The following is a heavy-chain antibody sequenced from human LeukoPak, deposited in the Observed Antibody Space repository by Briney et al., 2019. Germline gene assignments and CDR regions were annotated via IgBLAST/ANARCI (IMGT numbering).Heavy chain of an antibody. CDR3: ARNGRVRRVVQDLFEY. Sequence: SVKVSCKASGGTFSSYAISWVRQAPGQGLEWMGGIIPIFGTANYAQKFQGRVTITADKSTSTAYMELSSLRSEDTAVYYCARNGRVRRVVQDLFEYWGQGTLVAVSS. D-gene: IGHD3-10*01. J-gene: IGHJ4*02. V-gene: IGHV1-69*06. CDR2: IIPIFGTA. CDR1: GGTFSSYA.